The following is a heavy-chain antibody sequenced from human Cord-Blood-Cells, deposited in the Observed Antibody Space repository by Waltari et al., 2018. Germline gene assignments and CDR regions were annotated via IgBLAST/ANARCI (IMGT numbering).Heavy chain of an antibody. J-gene: IGHJ4*02. CDR3: ARRTRGLGIDY. V-gene: IGHV4-34*01. D-gene: IGHD7-27*01. CDR2: INHSGST. Sequence: QVQLQQWGAGLLKPSETLSPTCAGYGGSFSGYYWSWIRQPPGKGLEWIGEINHSGSTNYNPSLKSRVTISVDTSKNQFSLKLSSVTAADTAVYYCARRTRGLGIDYWGQGTLVTVSS. CDR1: GGSFSGYY.